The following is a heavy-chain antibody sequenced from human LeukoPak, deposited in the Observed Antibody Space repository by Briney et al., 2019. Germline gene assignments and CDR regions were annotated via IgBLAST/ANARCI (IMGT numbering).Heavy chain of an antibody. CDR2: ISIDGVNK. J-gene: IGHJ4*02. CDR1: GFTFSSYA. D-gene: IGHD3-16*02. Sequence: GGSLRLSCAASGFTFSSYAMHWVRQAPGKGLEWVAVISIDGVNKYYADSVKGRFTISRDNSKNTVYLQMNSLRAEDTAVYYCARGANYDYVWGGYLGYWGQGTLVTVSS. V-gene: IGHV3-30*04. CDR3: ARGANYDYVWGGYLGY.